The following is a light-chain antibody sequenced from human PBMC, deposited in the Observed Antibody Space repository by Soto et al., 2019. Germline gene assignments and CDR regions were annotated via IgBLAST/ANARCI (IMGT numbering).Light chain of an antibody. CDR2: GAS. J-gene: IGKJ1*01. CDR3: QQYNNWPRP. CDR1: QSVSSSY. V-gene: IGKV3-20*01. Sequence: GLTQSPGTLSLSPGERATLSCRASQSVSSSYLAWYQQKPGQAPRLLIYGASSRATGIPDRFSGSGSGTDFTLTISSLQSEDFAVYYCQQYNNWPRPFGQGTKVDIK.